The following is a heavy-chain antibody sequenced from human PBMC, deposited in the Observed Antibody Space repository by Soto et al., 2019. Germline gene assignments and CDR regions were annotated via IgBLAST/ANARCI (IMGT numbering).Heavy chain of an antibody. Sequence: PSETLSLTCTVSGGSISSGDYYWSWIRQPPGKGLEWIGYIYYSGSTYYNPSLKSRVTISVDTSKNQFSLKLSSVTAADTAVYYCARELSDYSDNWFDPCGQGTLVPVSS. J-gene: IGHJ5*02. CDR1: GGSISSGDYY. D-gene: IGHD4-4*01. CDR2: IYYSGST. CDR3: ARELSDYSDNWFDP. V-gene: IGHV4-30-4*01.